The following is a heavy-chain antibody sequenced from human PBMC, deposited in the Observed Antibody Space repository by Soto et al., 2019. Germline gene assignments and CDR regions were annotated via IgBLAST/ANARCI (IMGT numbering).Heavy chain of an antibody. Sequence: EVQLVESGGGLVKPGGSLRLSCAASGFTFSNAWMNWVRQAPGKGLEWVGRIKSKTDGGKTDYAAPVKGRFTISRDDSKNTLYLQMNSLKTEDTAVYYCTTEEVSYYYGMDVWGQGTTVTVSS. CDR3: TTEEVSYYYGMDV. CDR1: GFTFSNAW. CDR2: IKSKTDGGKT. V-gene: IGHV3-15*07. J-gene: IGHJ6*02.